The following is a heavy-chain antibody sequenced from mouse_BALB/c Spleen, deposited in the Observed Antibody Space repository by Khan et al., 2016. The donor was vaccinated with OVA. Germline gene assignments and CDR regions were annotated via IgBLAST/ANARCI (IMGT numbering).Heavy chain of an antibody. D-gene: IGHD2-14*01. CDR3: ARGGAAYYRNDGSAMEY. CDR2: INTHSGVP. J-gene: IGHJ4*01. CDR1: GYTFTTAG. Sequence: QIQLVQSGPELKKPGETVRISCKASGYTFTTAGIQWVQKMPGKGLKWIGWINTHSGVPKYAEDFKGRFAFSLEISVSTAYLQITNLKNEDTDTDFCARGGAAYYRNDGSAMEYWGQGTSVTVSS. V-gene: IGHV9-4*02.